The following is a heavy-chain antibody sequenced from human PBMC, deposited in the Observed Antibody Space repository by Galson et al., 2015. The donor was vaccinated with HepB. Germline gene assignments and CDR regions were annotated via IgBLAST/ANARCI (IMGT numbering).Heavy chain of an antibody. CDR2: TYYRSKWYN. J-gene: IGHJ3*02. V-gene: IGHV6-1*01. CDR1: GDSVSSNSAA. Sequence: CAISGDSVSSNSAAWNWIRQSPSRGLEWLGRTYYRSKWYNDYAVSVKSRITINPDTSKNQFSLQLNSVTPEDTAVYYCARSPRYCSSTSCYWDAFDIWGQGTMVTVSS. D-gene: IGHD2-2*01. CDR3: ARSPRYCSSTSCYWDAFDI.